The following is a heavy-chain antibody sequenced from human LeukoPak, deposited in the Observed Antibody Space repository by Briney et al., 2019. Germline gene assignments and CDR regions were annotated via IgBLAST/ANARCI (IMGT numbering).Heavy chain of an antibody. CDR1: GGSISSYY. CDR2: IYYSGST. V-gene: IGHV4-59*01. CDR3: ARDASGWRFDY. J-gene: IGHJ4*02. Sequence: PETLSLTCTVSGGSISSYYWSWIRQPPGKGLEWIGYIYYSGSTNYNPSLKSRVTISVDTSKNQFSLKLSSVTAADTAVYYCARDASGWRFDYWGQGTLVTVSS. D-gene: IGHD6-19*01.